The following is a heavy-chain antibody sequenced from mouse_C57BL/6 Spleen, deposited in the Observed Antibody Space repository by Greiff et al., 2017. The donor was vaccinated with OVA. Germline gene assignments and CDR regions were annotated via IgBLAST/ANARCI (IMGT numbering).Heavy chain of an antibody. CDR1: GFTFSDYG. CDR2: ISSGSSTI. V-gene: IGHV5-17*01. D-gene: IGHD2-3*01. CDR3: ARDGKDYFDY. J-gene: IGHJ2*01. Sequence: EVMLVESGGGLVKPGGSLKLSCAASGFTFSDYGMHWVRQAPEKRLEWVAYISSGSSTIYYADTVKGRFTISRDNAKNTLFLQMTSLRSEDTAMYYCARDGKDYFDYWGQGTTLTVSS.